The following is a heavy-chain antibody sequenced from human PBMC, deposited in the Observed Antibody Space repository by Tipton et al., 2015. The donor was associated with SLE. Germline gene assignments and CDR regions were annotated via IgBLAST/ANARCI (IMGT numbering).Heavy chain of an antibody. CDR1: GFTFSSYG. CDR3: VGWDDSSGYYYVEYFQH. D-gene: IGHD3-22*01. CDR2: IWYDGSNK. V-gene: IGHV3-33*01. J-gene: IGHJ1*01. Sequence: SLRLSCAASGFTFSSYGMHWVRQAPGKGLEWVAVIWYDGSNKYYADSVKGRFTISRDNSKNTLYLQMNSLRAEDTAVYYCVGWDDSSGYYYVEYFQHWGQGTLVTVSS.